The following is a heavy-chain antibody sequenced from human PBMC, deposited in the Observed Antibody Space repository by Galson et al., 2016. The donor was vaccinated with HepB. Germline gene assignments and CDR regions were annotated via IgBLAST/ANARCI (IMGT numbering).Heavy chain of an antibody. CDR3: AREVDQAPTEFYYSCHAVDV. V-gene: IGHV1-3*01. J-gene: IGHJ6*02. CDR1: GYTFSTYA. CDR2: INAGNGNT. D-gene: IGHD2-15*01. Sequence: SVKVSCKASGYTFSTYALQWVRQAPGQGLEWMGWINAGNGNTKYSPKFQARVTFTRDTSASTAYMELSSLRSEDTAVYYCAREVDQAPTEFYYSCHAVDVWGQGTTVIVSS.